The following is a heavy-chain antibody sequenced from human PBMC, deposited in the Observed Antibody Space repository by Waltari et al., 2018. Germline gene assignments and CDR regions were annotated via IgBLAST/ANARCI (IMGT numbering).Heavy chain of an antibody. CDR2: IIPIFGTA. Sequence: QVQLVQSGAEVKKPGSSVKVSCKASGGTFSSYAISWVRQDPGQGLEWMGGIIPIFGTANYAQKFQGRVTITADESTSTAYMELSSLRSEDTAVYYCARLSLRGSSWYWGYFDYWGQGTLVTVSS. CDR3: ARLSLRGSSWYWGYFDY. D-gene: IGHD6-13*01. V-gene: IGHV1-69*01. CDR1: GGTFSSYA. J-gene: IGHJ4*02.